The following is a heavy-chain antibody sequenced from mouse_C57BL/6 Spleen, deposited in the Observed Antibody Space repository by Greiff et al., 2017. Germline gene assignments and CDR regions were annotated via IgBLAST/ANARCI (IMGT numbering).Heavy chain of an antibody. CDR3: AQTAQATSYYFDY. D-gene: IGHD3-2*02. CDR2: INPSTGGT. V-gene: IGHV1-42*01. CDR1: GYSFTGYY. Sequence: EVQLQESGPELVKPGASVKISCKASGYSFTGYYMNWVKQSPEKSLEWIGEINPSTGGTTYNQKFKAKATLTVDKSSSTAYMQLKSLTSEDSAVYYCAQTAQATSYYFDYWGQGTTLTVSS. J-gene: IGHJ2*01.